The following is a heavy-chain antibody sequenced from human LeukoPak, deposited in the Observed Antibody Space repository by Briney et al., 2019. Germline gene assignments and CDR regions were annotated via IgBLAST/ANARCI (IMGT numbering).Heavy chain of an antibody. D-gene: IGHD3-16*01. CDR1: GFTFSSYW. Sequence: GGSLTHPCSASGFTFSSYWLHWVRQRPGKGLVWVSRIHLDGRTANYADSVKGRFTISRDNANNTLSLEMNSLRPEDTAVYYCARGGRSSDYWGQGT. CDR3: ARGGRSSDY. CDR2: IHLDGRTA. V-gene: IGHV3-74*01. J-gene: IGHJ4*02.